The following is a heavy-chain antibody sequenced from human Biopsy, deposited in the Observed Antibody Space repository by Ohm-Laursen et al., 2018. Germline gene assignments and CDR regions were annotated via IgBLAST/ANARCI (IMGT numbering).Heavy chain of an antibody. D-gene: IGHD1/OR15-1a*01. CDR3: ARGRTGG. Sequence: GSLRLPCTASGFDFSDYSMSWVRQAPGKGLEWVSFISSGSSPIYYADSVKGRFTISRDDAKNSLYLQMNSLRAEDTAVYYCARGRTGGWGQGTRVTVSS. CDR2: ISSGSSPI. CDR1: GFDFSDYS. V-gene: IGHV3-48*01. J-gene: IGHJ4*02.